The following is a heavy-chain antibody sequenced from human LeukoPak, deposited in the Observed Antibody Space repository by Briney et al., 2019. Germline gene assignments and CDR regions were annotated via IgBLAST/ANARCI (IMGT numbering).Heavy chain of an antibody. CDR2: INHSGST. D-gene: IGHD2-2*01. V-gene: IGHV4-34*01. CDR3: ARPHQYQLLSRWNWFDP. CDR1: GGSFSGYY. J-gene: IGHJ5*02. Sequence: PSETLSLTCAVYGGSFSGYYWSWIRQPPGKGLEWIGEINHSGSTYYNPSLKSRVTISVDTSKNQFSLKLSSVTAADTAVYYCARPHQYQLLSRWNWFDPWGQGTLVTVSS.